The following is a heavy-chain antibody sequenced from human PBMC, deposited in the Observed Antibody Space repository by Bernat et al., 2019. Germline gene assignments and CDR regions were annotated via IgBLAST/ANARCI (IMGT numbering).Heavy chain of an antibody. D-gene: IGHD3-16*02. CDR2: ITWNSGSL. V-gene: IGHV3-9*01. Sequence: VQLVESGGGLVQPGRSLRLSCAASGFTFDDYAMHWVRQAPGKGLEWVSGITWNSGSLGYADSVKGRFTISRDNAENSLYLQMNSLRPEDTALYYCAKVITFGGVIDDAFDIWGQGTMVTVSS. CDR3: AKVITFGGVIDDAFDI. J-gene: IGHJ3*02. CDR1: GFTFDDYA.